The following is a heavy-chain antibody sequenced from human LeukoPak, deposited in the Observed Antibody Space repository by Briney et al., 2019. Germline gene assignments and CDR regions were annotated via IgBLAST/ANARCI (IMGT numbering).Heavy chain of an antibody. D-gene: IGHD6-13*01. V-gene: IGHV3-23*01. CDR1: GFTFTRYA. CDR2: ISGSGGSK. Sequence: GRSLRLSRAASGFTFTRYAMSCVPDAPAKGHECVSDISGSGGSKYYADSVQGGFTISRDNSKNTLYLLMIRLRAEDTAVYYCAKDHRGSSWALVGMDVWGQGTTVTVSS. CDR3: AKDHRGSSWALVGMDV. J-gene: IGHJ6*01.